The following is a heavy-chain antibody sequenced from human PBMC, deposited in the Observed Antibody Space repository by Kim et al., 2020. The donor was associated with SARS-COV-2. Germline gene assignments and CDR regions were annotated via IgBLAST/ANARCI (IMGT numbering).Heavy chain of an antibody. Sequence: GGSLRLSCAASAFTFSSYAMSWVRQAPGKGLEWVSAISGSGGSTYYADSVKGRFTISRENSKNTLYLQMNSLRAEDTAVYYCAKTSGRAGSSSDYWGQGTLVTVSS. J-gene: IGHJ4*02. CDR1: AFTFSSYA. CDR3: AKTSGRAGSSSDY. CDR2: ISGSGGST. D-gene: IGHD6-6*01. V-gene: IGHV3-23*01.